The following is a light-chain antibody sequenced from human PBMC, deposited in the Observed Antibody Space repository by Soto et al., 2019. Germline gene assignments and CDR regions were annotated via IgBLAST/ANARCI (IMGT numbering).Light chain of an antibody. CDR2: GAS. CDR3: QQRNTWPPVIT. V-gene: IGKV3-11*01. CDR1: QSVSNY. Sequence: EIVLTQSPATLSLSPGERAILSCRASQSVSNYLAWYQQKPGQAPRLLIYGASNRATGIPARFSGSGSGTDFNLTISSLEPEDFAIYYCQQRNTWPPVITFGQGTRLEIK. J-gene: IGKJ5*01.